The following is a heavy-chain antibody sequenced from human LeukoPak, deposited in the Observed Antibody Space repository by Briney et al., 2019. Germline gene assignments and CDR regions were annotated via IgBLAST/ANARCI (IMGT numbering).Heavy chain of an antibody. J-gene: IGHJ4*02. Sequence: PSDTLSLTCTVSGGSITNPTYHWGWVRQPPGKGLEWIGSIYYNGNSYYNLDLKSRLTLSIDTSNNRFSLKLESVTAADTAVYYCTSEYSSSPAYWGQGTLVTVSS. D-gene: IGHD6-6*01. V-gene: IGHV4-39*02. CDR3: TSEYSSSPAY. CDR1: GGSITNPTYH. CDR2: IYYNGNS.